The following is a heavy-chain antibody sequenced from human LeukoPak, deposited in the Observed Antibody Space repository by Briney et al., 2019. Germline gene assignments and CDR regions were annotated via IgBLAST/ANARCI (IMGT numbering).Heavy chain of an antibody. D-gene: IGHD2-2*01. V-gene: IGHV1-46*01. CDR3: ARQYRTSLGAFDI. CDR2: INPSGGST. CDR1: GYTFTSYY. J-gene: IGHJ3*02. Sequence: ASVKVSCKASGYTFTSYYMHWVRHAPGQGLEWMGIINPSGGSTSYAQKFQGRVTMTRDMSTSTVYMELSSLRSEDTAVYYCARQYRTSLGAFDIWGQGTMVTVSS.